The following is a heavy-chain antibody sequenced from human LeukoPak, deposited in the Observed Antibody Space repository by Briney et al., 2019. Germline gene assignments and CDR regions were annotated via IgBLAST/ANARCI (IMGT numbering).Heavy chain of an antibody. CDR3: AKAEREEGFWSGSFYYYYYMDV. CDR2: IIPIFGTA. D-gene: IGHD3-3*01. J-gene: IGHJ6*03. V-gene: IGHV1-69*01. Sequence: SVKVSCKASGGTFSSYAISWVRQAPGQGLEWMGGIIPIFGTANYAQKFQGRVTITADESTSTAYMELSSLRSEDTAVYYCAKAEREEGFWSGSFYYYYYMDVWGKGTTVTVSS. CDR1: GGTFSSYA.